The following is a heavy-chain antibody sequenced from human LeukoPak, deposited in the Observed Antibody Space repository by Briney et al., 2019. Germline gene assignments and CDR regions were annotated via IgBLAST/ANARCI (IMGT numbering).Heavy chain of an antibody. CDR1: GFTFRRHD. J-gene: IGHJ5*02. Sequence: PGGSLRLSCAASGFTFRRHDMHWVRQAADKGLEWVASIYYDGTSEKYAESVKVRFTISRDNSKNTLYLQMNSLRLGDTALYYCTKALSYQDAAKDNWFAPWGQGTLVTVSS. CDR2: IYYDGTSE. D-gene: IGHD2-2*01. V-gene: IGHV3-30*04. CDR3: TKALSYQDAAKDNWFAP.